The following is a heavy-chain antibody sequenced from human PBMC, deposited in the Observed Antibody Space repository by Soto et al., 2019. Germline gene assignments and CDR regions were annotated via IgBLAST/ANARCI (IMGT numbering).Heavy chain of an antibody. D-gene: IGHD3-10*01. CDR2: IYYSGST. CDR3: ARELFGRGVWFDP. J-gene: IGHJ5*02. CDR1: GGSISSYY. V-gene: IGHV4-59*01. Sequence: SETLSLTCTVSGGSISSYYWSWIRQPPGKGLEWIGYIYYSGSTNYNPSLKSRVTISVDTSKNQFSLKLSSVTAADTAVYYCARELFGRGVWFDPWGQGTLVTVS.